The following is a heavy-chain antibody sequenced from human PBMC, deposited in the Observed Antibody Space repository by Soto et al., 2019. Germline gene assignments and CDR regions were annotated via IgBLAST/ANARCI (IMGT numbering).Heavy chain of an antibody. CDR3: ARGRGYSYGVDY. J-gene: IGHJ4*02. D-gene: IGHD5-18*01. CDR1: GFTFSDYY. CDR2: ISSSSSYT. V-gene: IGHV3-11*06. Sequence: QVQLVESGGGLVKPGGSLRLSCAASGFTFSDYYMSWIRQAPGKGLEWVSYISSSSSYTNYADSVKGRFTISRDNAKNSLYLQLNSLRDEDTAVYYFARGRGYSYGVDYWGQGTLVTFSS.